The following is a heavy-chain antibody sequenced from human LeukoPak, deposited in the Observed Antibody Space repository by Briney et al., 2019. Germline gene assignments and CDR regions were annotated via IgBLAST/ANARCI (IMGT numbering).Heavy chain of an antibody. V-gene: IGHV4-61*01. CDR2: IYYSGST. J-gene: IGHJ4*02. D-gene: IGHD6-19*01. CDR3: ARAGARWLDRLSSYFDY. CDR1: GGSVSSGSYY. Sequence: SETLSLTCTVSGGSVSSGSYYWSWIRQPPGKGLEWIGYIYYSGSTNYNPSLKSRVTISVDTSKNQFSLKLSSVTAADTAVYYCARAGARWLDRLSSYFDYWGQGTLVTVSS.